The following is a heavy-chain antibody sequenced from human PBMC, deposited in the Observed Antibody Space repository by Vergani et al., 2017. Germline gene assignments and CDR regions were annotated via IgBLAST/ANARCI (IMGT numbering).Heavy chain of an antibody. Sequence: QVQLQQWGAGLLQPSETLSLTCAVYGGSFSGYYWSWIRQPPGKGLEWIGEINHSGSTNYNPSLKSRVTISVDTSKNQFSLKLSSVTAADTAVYYCARDQLLWFGELLWGQGTLVTVSS. V-gene: IGHV4-34*01. CDR3: ARDQLLWFGELL. D-gene: IGHD3-10*01. CDR1: GGSFSGYY. CDR2: INHSGST. J-gene: IGHJ4*02.